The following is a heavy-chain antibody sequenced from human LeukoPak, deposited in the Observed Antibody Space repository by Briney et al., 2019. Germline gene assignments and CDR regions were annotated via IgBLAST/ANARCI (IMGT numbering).Heavy chain of an antibody. CDR2: IYHSGST. CDR3: AREPNYYDSSGSHWFDP. J-gene: IGHJ5*02. Sequence: SQTLSLTCTVSGGSISSGDYYWSWIRQPPGKGLEWIGYIYHSGSTYYNPSLKSRVTISVDTSKNQFSLKLSSVTAADTAVYYCAREPNYYDSSGSHWFDPWGQGTLVTVSS. D-gene: IGHD3-22*01. V-gene: IGHV4-30-4*01. CDR1: GGSISSGDYY.